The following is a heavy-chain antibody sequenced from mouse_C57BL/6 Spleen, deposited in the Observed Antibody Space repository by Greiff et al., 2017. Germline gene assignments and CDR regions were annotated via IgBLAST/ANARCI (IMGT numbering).Heavy chain of an antibody. CDR1: GYSFTGYY. CDR2: INPSTGGT. D-gene: IGHD1-1*01. V-gene: IGHV1-42*01. Sequence: VQLQQSGPELVKPGASVKISCKASGYSFTGYYMNWVKQSPEKSLEWIGEINPSTGGTTYNQKFKAKATLTVDKSSSTAYMQLKSLTSEDSAVYYCARYLITTVVAKDAMDYWGQGTSVTVSS. J-gene: IGHJ4*01. CDR3: ARYLITTVVAKDAMDY.